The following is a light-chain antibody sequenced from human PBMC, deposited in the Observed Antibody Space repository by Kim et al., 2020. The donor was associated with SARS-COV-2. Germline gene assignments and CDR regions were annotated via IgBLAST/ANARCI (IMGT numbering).Light chain of an antibody. CDR3: NSRDSSGNHLV. CDR1: RLRNYY. V-gene: IGLV3-19*01. Sequence: ALGQTVRITCQGNRLRNYYASWYQQKPAQAPVLVIYGKNNRPSGIPDRFSGSSSGNTASLTITGAQAGDEADYYCNSRDSSGNHLVFGGGTKLTVL. J-gene: IGLJ2*01. CDR2: GKN.